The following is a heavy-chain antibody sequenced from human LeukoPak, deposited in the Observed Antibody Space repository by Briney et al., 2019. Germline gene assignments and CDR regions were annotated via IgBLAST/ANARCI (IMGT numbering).Heavy chain of an antibody. CDR2: ISDIGST. J-gene: IGHJ4*02. V-gene: IGHV4-59*12. D-gene: IGHD3-10*01. CDR1: GGSISSYY. Sequence: RPSETLSLTCTVSGGSISSYYWSWIRQPPGKGLEWIAYISDIGSTNYNPSLKSRVTISVDTSKNQFSLKLSSVTAADTAVYYCARARYYGSGSYLYWGQGTLVTVSS. CDR3: ARARYYGSGSYLY.